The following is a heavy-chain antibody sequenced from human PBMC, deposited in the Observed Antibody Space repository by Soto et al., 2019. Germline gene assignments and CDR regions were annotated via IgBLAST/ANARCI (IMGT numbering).Heavy chain of an antibody. J-gene: IGHJ6*02. CDR3: ARGGKERFRGSGMDV. CDR2: IISIFGTA. Sequence: QVQLVQSGAEVKKPGTSVKVSCKVSGGTFSSYAISWVRQAPGQGLEWMGEIISIFGTAMYAQKFQGRVTIIADESASTAYMELSGLRSDDTDVYYCARGGKERFRGSGMDVWGQGTTVTVSS. D-gene: IGHD1-1*01. CDR1: GGTFSSYA. V-gene: IGHV1-69*01.